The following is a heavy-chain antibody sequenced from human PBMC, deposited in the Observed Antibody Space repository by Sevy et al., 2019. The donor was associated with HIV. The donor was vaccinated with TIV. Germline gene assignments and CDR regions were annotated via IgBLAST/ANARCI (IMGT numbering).Heavy chain of an antibody. D-gene: IGHD3-22*01. Sequence: ASVKVSCKVSGYTLTELSMHWVRQAPGKGLEWMGSFDPEDGETIYAQNSQGRVTMTEDRSTDTAYMELSSLRSEDTAVYYCATTKDYYDSSGYPFDYWGQGTLVTVSS. V-gene: IGHV1-24*01. CDR1: GYTLTELS. CDR2: FDPEDGET. J-gene: IGHJ4*02. CDR3: ATTKDYYDSSGYPFDY.